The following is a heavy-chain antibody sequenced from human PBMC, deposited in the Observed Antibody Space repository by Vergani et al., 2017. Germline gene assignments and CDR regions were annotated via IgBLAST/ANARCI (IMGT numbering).Heavy chain of an antibody. CDR1: GHSISSRNCY. CDR2: LFYGATA. V-gene: IGHV4-39*01. Sequence: QVQLQESGPGLVKPSETLSLTCTVSGHSISSRNCYWGWIRQPPGKGLEWIGSLFYGATAYYNPSLESRVITSIVTSKNQFSLRLSSVTAADTAVYYCARFPSTVTRGFDYWGQGTLVTVSS. CDR3: ARFPSTVTRGFDY. D-gene: IGHD4-17*01. J-gene: IGHJ4*02.